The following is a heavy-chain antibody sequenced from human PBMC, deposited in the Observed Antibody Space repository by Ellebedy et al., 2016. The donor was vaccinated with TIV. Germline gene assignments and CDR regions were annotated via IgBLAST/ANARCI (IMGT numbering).Heavy chain of an antibody. V-gene: IGHV3-23*01. CDR3: AKGSSSGFNYDRVGFEY. J-gene: IGHJ4*02. Sequence: GESLKISCGASGFSFSNFAMTWVRQAPGKGLEWVSSISASGINTYHADSVKGRFTITRDNSKNTLYLQMNRLRAEDTAVYYCAKGSSSGFNYDRVGFEYWGQGTLVTVSS. D-gene: IGHD3-22*01. CDR2: ISASGINT. CDR1: GFSFSNFA.